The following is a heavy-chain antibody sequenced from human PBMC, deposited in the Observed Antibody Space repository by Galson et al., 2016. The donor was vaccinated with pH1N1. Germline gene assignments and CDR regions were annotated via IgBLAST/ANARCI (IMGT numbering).Heavy chain of an antibody. Sequence: SLRLSCAASGFKFDTFGMHWVRQAPGKGLEWVALIWYDGRNEDYADSVKGRFTISRDNAKDSLYLQMHSLRAEDTAVYYCVTRVGYAWGQGTLVTVSS. V-gene: IGHV3-33*03. CDR2: IWYDGRNE. D-gene: IGHD3-10*02. CDR1: GFKFDTFG. CDR3: VTRVGYA. J-gene: IGHJ5*02.